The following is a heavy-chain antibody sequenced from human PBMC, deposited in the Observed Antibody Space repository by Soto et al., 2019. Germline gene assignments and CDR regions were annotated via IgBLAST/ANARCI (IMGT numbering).Heavy chain of an antibody. D-gene: IGHD3-10*01. Sequence: QLQLQESGPGLVKPSETLSLTCTVSGGSISTSRYYWGWIRQPPGKGLEWIGSIFYSGTTYYNPSLTSRVTISVDMSKDQFALKLTSVTAADAAGYYGARQVGSGCWYCDLWGRGTLVTVSS. CDR2: IFYSGTT. CDR1: GGSISTSRYY. CDR3: ARQVGSGCWYCDL. V-gene: IGHV4-39*01. J-gene: IGHJ2*01.